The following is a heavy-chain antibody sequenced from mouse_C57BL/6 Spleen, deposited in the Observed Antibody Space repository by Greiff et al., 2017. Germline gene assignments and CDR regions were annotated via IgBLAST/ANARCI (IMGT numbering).Heavy chain of an antibody. V-gene: IGHV1-80*01. CDR1: GYAFSSYW. CDR3: ARLRLRDYALDY. J-gene: IGHJ4*01. Sequence: VQLQQSGAELVKPGASVKISCKASGYAFSSYWMNWVKQRPGKGLEWIGQIYPGDGDTNYNGKFKGKATLTADKSSSTAYMQLRSLTSDDSAVYFCARLRLRDYALDYWGQGTSVTVSS. CDR2: IYPGDGDT. D-gene: IGHD2-4*01.